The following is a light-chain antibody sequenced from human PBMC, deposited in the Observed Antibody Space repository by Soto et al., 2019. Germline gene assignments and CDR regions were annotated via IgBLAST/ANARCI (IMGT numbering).Light chain of an antibody. Sequence: EIVLTQSPGTLSLSPGEGATLSCRASQTVGGNYLAWYQQKPGQAPRLLIYGTSNRATGIPDRFSGSGSGTDFNLSISRLAPEDFAVFYCQQYSTSPPTFGGGTKVEIK. CDR2: GTS. CDR3: QQYSTSPPT. V-gene: IGKV3-20*01. J-gene: IGKJ4*01. CDR1: QTVGGNY.